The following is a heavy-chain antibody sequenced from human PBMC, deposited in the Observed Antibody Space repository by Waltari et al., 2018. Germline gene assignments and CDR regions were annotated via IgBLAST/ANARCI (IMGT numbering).Heavy chain of an antibody. D-gene: IGHD3-22*01. CDR3: ARDYSFGYDSSGYYETS. Sequence: EVQLVESGGGLVKPGGSLRLSCAASGFTFSSYSMNWVRQAPGKGLEWVSSISSSSSYIYYADSVKGRFTISRDNAKNSLYLQMNSLRAEDTAVYYCARDYSFGYDSSGYYETSWGQGTLVTVSS. CDR2: ISSSSSYI. CDR1: GFTFSSYS. J-gene: IGHJ4*02. V-gene: IGHV3-21*01.